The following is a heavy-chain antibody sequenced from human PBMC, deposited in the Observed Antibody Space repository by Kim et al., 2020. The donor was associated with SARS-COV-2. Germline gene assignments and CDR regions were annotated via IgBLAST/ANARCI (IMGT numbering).Heavy chain of an antibody. J-gene: IGHJ4*02. V-gene: IGHV4-34*01. Sequence: SETLSLTCAVYGGSFSGYYWSWIRQPPGKGLEWIGEINHSGSTNYNPSLKSRVTISVDTSKNQFSLKLSSVTAADTAVYYCARESLSSSGWYLGWGQGTLVTVSS. CDR3: ARESLSSSGWYLG. CDR1: GGSFSGYY. D-gene: IGHD6-19*01. CDR2: INHSGST.